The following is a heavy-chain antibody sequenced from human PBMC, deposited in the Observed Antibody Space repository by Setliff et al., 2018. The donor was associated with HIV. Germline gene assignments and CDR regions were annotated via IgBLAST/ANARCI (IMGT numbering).Heavy chain of an antibody. CDR1: GDTFNNYA. J-gene: IGHJ5*02. CDR2: IIPYFGTT. CDR3: ARSRTITLIQCLDP. D-gene: IGHD3-22*01. Sequence: SVKVSCKASGDTFNNYAINWVRQAPGQGLEWVGGIIPYFGTTEYEQKFQGRVTITADESKSTAYLELSSLRSDDTAFYYCARSRTITLIQCLDPWGQGTQVTVSS. V-gene: IGHV1-69*13.